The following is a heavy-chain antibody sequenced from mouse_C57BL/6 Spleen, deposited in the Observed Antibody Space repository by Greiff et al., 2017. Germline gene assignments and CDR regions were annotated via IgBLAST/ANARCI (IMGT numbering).Heavy chain of an antibody. J-gene: IGHJ4*01. V-gene: IGHV3-6*01. Sequence: EVQLVESGPGLVKPSQSLSLTCSVTGYSITSGYYWNWIRQFPGNKLEWMGYISYDGSNNYNPSLKNRISITRDTSENQFFLKLNSVTTEDTATYYCARDYGSSYDYAMDYWGQGTSVTVSS. D-gene: IGHD1-1*01. CDR1: GYSITSGYY. CDR3: ARDYGSSYDYAMDY. CDR2: ISYDGSN.